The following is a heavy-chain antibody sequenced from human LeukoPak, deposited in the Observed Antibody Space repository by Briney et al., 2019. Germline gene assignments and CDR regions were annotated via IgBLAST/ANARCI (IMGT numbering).Heavy chain of an antibody. CDR2: ISYDGRDK. CDR3: KEVDY. Sequence: GGSLRLSCAASGFTFSNYAMRWVRQAPGKGLEWVAAISYDGRDKYYADSVKGRFTISRDNSKNTLYLQMNSLRVEDTAVYYCKEVDYWGQGTLVTVSS. CDR1: GFTFSNYA. V-gene: IGHV3-30*04. J-gene: IGHJ4*02.